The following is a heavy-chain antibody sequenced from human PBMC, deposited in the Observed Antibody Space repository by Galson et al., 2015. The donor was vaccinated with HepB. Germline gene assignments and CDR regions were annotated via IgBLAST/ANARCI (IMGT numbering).Heavy chain of an antibody. Sequence: SLRLSCAGSAFTLSSSSMNWVRQAPGEGLEWVSCIGGSGRSIYYADSVKGRFTISKDNAKNSLYLQMDSLRVDDTAVYYCARERDEAFDIWGHGTMVTVSS. V-gene: IGHV3-21*06. CDR1: AFTLSSSS. J-gene: IGHJ3*02. CDR2: IGGSGRSI. CDR3: ARERDEAFDI.